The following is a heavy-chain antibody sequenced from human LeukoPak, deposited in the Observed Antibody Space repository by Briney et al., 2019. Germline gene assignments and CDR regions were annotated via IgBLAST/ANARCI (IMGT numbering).Heavy chain of an antibody. CDR1: GGSLSTYY. Sequence: SETLSLTCSVSGGSLSTYYWTWTRQPPGKGLEWIGFIHQSGSTEYNPSLKSRVTMSLDTSRNQFSLKMSTVTAADTAVYYCSREQYTSGGSGWFGMDVWGQGTTVTVSS. CDR2: IHQSGST. D-gene: IGHD6-19*01. CDR3: SREQYTSGGSGWFGMDV. J-gene: IGHJ6*02. V-gene: IGHV4-59*12.